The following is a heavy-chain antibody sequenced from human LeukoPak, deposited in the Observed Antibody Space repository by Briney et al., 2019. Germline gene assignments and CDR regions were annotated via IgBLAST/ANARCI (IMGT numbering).Heavy chain of an antibody. CDR3: TTGPLVLGAPGDY. Sequence: GGSLRLSCAASEFTFSNAWMSWVRQAPGKGLEWVGRIKSKTDGGTTDYAAPVKGRFTISRDDSQHTLYLQMNSLKTEDTAVYYCTTGPLVLGAPGDYWGQGTLVTVSS. CDR2: IKSKTDGGTT. CDR1: EFTFSNAW. D-gene: IGHD2-8*02. J-gene: IGHJ4*02. V-gene: IGHV3-15*01.